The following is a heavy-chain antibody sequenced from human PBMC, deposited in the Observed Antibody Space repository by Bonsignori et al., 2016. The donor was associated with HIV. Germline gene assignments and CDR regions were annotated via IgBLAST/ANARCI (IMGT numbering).Heavy chain of an antibody. D-gene: IGHD1-26*01. CDR2: MNPNSGNT. V-gene: IGHV1-8*01. CDR3: ARGKELRLAHYYYYYMDV. J-gene: IGHJ6*03. CDR1: GYTFTSYD. Sequence: ASVKVSCKASGYTFTSYDINWVRQATGQGLEWMGWMNPNSGNTGYAQKFQGRVTMTRNTSISTAYMELSSLRSEDTAVYYCARGKELRLAHYYYYYMDVWGKGTTVTVSS.